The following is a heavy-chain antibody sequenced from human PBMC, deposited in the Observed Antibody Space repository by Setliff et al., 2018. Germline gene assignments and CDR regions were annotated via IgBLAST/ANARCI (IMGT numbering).Heavy chain of an antibody. J-gene: IGHJ5*02. CDR1: GGTFSSYA. CDR3: AKDQWLVQYWFDP. Sequence: SVKVSCKASGGTFSSYAIAWVRQAPGQGLEWMGIINPSGGSTSYAQKLQGRVTMTTDTFTNTGYMELSSLRSEDTAVYYCAKDQWLVQYWFDPWGQGTLVTVSS. V-gene: IGHV1-46*01. D-gene: IGHD6-19*01. CDR2: INPSGGST.